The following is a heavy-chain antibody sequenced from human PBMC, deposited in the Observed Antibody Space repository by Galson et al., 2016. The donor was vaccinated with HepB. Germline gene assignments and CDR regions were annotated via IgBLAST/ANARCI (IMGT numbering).Heavy chain of an antibody. CDR1: GGSISTYY. CDR2: VYNRESP. CDR3: ARAWYYYYYMDV. V-gene: IGHV4-59*12. Sequence: SETLSLTCTVSGGSISTYYWSWVRHPPGGRLEWIADVYNRESPKYNPSLKSRVTISVDTSKNQFSLKLSSVTAADTAVYYCARAWYYYYYMDVWGKGTTVTVSS. J-gene: IGHJ6*03.